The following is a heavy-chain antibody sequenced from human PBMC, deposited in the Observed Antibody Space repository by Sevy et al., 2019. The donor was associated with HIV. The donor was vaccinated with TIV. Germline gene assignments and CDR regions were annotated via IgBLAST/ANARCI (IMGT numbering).Heavy chain of an antibody. Sequence: GGSLRLSCAASGFTFSSYGMHWVRQAPGKGLEWGAVIWYDGNNQYYADSVKGRFTISRDNSKNTLYLQMNSLRPEDTAVYYCARDQHHVGWPLDYWGQGTLVTVSS. CDR3: ARDQHHVGWPLDY. D-gene: IGHD6-13*01. V-gene: IGHV3-33*01. CDR2: IWYDGNNQ. J-gene: IGHJ4*02. CDR1: GFTFSSYG.